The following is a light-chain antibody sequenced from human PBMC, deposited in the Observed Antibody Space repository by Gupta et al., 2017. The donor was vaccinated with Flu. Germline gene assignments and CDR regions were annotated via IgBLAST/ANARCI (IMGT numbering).Light chain of an antibody. V-gene: IGLV1-44*01. Sequence: QPVLTHPPSVSETPGQRVTIACSGSTSSSGRRTVSWYQQVPGAAPKLIICTNVQRTAGVPDRFSGSKSGTSASLAISGLQSEDEADYYCAAWDDSLNAFAFGSGTQVTVL. CDR2: TNV. CDR3: AAWDDSLNAFA. CDR1: TSSSGRRT. J-gene: IGLJ1*01.